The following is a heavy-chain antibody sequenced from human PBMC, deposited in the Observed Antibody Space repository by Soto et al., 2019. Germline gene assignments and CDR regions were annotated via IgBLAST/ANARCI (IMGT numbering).Heavy chain of an antibody. D-gene: IGHD2-15*01. Sequence: PSETLSLTCTVSGGSISSDFWSWIRQPPGKGLEWIGYIYYSGSTNYNPSLKSRVTISVDTSKNQFSLKLSSVTAADTAVYYCARAPCSYYFDYWGQGTLVTVSS. CDR2: IYYSGST. CDR1: GGSISSDF. CDR3: ARAPCSYYFDY. V-gene: IGHV4-59*01. J-gene: IGHJ4*02.